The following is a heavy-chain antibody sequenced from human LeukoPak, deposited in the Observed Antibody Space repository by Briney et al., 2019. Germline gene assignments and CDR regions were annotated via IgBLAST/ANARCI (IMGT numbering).Heavy chain of an antibody. D-gene: IGHD1-1*01. Sequence: SETLSLTCTVSGGSISSSSYYWGWIRQPPGKGLEWFGSIYYSGSTYYNPSLKSRVTISVDTSKNQFSLKLSSVTAADTAVYYCASSNWNDNYFDYWGQGTLVTVSS. J-gene: IGHJ4*02. CDR1: GGSISSSSYY. CDR2: IYYSGST. CDR3: ASSNWNDNYFDY. V-gene: IGHV4-39*07.